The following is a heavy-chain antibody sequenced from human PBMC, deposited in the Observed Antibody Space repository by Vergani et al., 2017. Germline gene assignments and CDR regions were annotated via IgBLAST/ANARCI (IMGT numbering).Heavy chain of an antibody. J-gene: IGHJ4*02. CDR2: IRSKNDGGTA. Sequence: EVLVVESGGGLIKPGGSLRLSCVVSGITFKNAWINWVRQAPGKGLEWIGRIRSKNDGGTADYAAPLKGRFTISRDDSKDSAFLLVNNLKTEDTAVYFCYTDYHDYWGQGTLVTVSS. CDR1: GITFKNAW. V-gene: IGHV3-15*07. D-gene: IGHD2-2*02. CDR3: YTDYHDY.